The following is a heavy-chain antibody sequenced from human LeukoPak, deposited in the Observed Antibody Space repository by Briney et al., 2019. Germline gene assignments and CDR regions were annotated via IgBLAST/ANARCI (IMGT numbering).Heavy chain of an antibody. CDR1: GYTFNNYA. Sequence: ASVKVSCKASGYTFNNYAISWVRQAPGQGLEWMGWISVYNGNTNDAQKFQGRVTVTTDTSTSTAYMELSSLRSEDTAVYYCARADPYDARRWFDPWGQGTLVTVSS. D-gene: IGHD4/OR15-4a*01. CDR3: ARADPYDARRWFDP. CDR2: ISVYNGNT. J-gene: IGHJ5*02. V-gene: IGHV1-18*01.